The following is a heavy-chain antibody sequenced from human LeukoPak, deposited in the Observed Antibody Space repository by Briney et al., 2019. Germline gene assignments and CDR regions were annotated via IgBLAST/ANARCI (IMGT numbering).Heavy chain of an antibody. J-gene: IGHJ4*02. CDR2: IYYSGST. CDR3: ARAIGRDGYNFDFDY. Sequence: SETLSLTCTVSGGSISGYYWSWIRQPPGQGLEWIGYIYYSGSTNYNPSLKSRVTISLDTSKNQFSLKLSSVTAADTAVYYRARAIGRDGYNFDFDYWGQGTLVTVSS. D-gene: IGHD5-24*01. CDR1: GGSISGYY. V-gene: IGHV4-59*01.